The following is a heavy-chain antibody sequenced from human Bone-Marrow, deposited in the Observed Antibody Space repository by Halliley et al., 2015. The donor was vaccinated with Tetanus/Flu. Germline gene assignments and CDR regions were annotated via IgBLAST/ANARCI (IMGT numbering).Heavy chain of an antibody. CDR2: LYYSGST. V-gene: IGHV4-30-2*03. CDR3: ARHYRHWLFDY. CDR1: GFTFSGYW. D-gene: IGHD3-16*02. Sequence: LRLSCAASGFTFSGYWMSWVRQAPGKGLEWIGSLYYSGSTYYNPSLKSRVSISVDTSKNHLSLNLNSVTAADTAVYYCARHYRHWLFDYWGQGTLVTVSP. J-gene: IGHJ4*02.